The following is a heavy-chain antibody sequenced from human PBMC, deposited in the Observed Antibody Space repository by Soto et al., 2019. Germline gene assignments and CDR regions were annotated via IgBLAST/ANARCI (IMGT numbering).Heavy chain of an antibody. CDR1: GGSISSSSYY. D-gene: IGHD3-9*01. Sequence: QLQLQESGPGLVKPSETLSLTCTVSGGSISSSSYYWGWIRQPPGKGLEWIGTIYYSGSSYYNPSLKSRVTLSVDTSKNQISLRLSSVTAADTAVYYCARLPRYHDILTGTWGQGTLVTVSS. CDR3: ARLPRYHDILTGT. CDR2: IYYSGSS. J-gene: IGHJ4*02. V-gene: IGHV4-39*01.